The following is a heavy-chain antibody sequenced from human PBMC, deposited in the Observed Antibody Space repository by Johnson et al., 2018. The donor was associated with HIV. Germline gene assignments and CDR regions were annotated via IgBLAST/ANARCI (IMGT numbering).Heavy chain of an antibody. Sequence: EVQLVESGGGLVKPGGSLRLSCAASGFTFSNAWMSWVRQAPGKGLEWVGRIKSKTDGGTTDYAAPVKGRFTISRDDSKNTLYLQMNSLKTEDTAVYYCATPQEGYSAFDFWGQGTMVTVSS. D-gene: IGHD2-15*01. V-gene: IGHV3-15*01. J-gene: IGHJ3*01. CDR2: IKSKTDGGTT. CDR3: ATPQEGYSAFDF. CDR1: GFTFSNAW.